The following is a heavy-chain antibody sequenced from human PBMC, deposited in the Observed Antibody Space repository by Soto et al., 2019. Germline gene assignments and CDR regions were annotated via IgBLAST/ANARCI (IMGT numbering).Heavy chain of an antibody. CDR1: GGTFSSYA. CDR3: AKGFNWNRVDS. D-gene: IGHD1-20*01. CDR2: IIPIFGTA. Sequence: ASVKVSCKASGGTFSSYAISWLRQAPGQGLEWMGGIIPIFGTANYAQKFQGRVTITADESTSTAYMELSSLRAEDTALYYCAKGFNWNRVDSWGQGTLVTVSS. J-gene: IGHJ4*02. V-gene: IGHV1-69*13.